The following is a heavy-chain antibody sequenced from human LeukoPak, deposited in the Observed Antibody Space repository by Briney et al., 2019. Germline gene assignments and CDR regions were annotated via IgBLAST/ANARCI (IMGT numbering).Heavy chain of an antibody. CDR3: ARVPNENSRIDY. D-gene: IGHD6-13*01. V-gene: IGHV1-2*06. CDR2: INPNSGGT. J-gene: IGHJ4*02. CDR1: GYTFTGYY. Sequence: ASVKVSCKASGYTFTGYYMHWVRQAPGQGLEWMGRINPNSGGTNYAQKFQGRVTMTRDTSISTAYMELSRLRSDDTAVYYCARVPNENSRIDYWGQGTLVTVSS.